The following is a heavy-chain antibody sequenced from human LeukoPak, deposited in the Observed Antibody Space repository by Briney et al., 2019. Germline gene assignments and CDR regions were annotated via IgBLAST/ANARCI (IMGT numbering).Heavy chain of an antibody. J-gene: IGHJ4*02. V-gene: IGHV3-48*03. CDR2: ISSWGSTK. CDR1: GFTFSSYE. D-gene: IGHD6-13*01. CDR3: GRDHIAADRLVDY. Sequence: GGSLRLSCAAFGFTFSSYEMNWVRQAPGKGLEWVSYISSWGSTKYYADSVTGRFTISRDNAKNSLYLQMNSLRDEDTAVYYCGRDHIAADRLVDYWGQGTLVTVSS.